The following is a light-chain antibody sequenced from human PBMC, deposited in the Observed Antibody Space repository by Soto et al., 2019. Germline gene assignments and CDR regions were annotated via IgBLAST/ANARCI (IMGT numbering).Light chain of an antibody. CDR3: RSYAGSNNLGV. CDR2: EVS. CDR1: SSDVGGYNY. Sequence: QSALTQPPSASGSLGQSVTISCTGTSSDVGGYNYVSWYQPHPGKAPKLMLYEVSKRPSGVPDRFSGSKSGNTASLTVSGLQAGDAADSYCRSYAGSNNLGVFGGGTKLTVL. V-gene: IGLV2-8*01. J-gene: IGLJ2*01.